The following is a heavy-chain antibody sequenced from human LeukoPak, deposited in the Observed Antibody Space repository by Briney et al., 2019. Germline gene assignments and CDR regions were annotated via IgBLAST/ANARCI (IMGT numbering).Heavy chain of an antibody. Sequence: ASVKVSCKASGYTFTGYYMHWLRQAPGQGLEWMGWINPNSGGTNYAQKFQGRVTMTRDTSISTAYMELSRLRSDDTAVYYCARGYYDFWSGYMPMAFDYYYGMDVWGQGTTVTVSS. CDR1: GYTFTGYY. CDR3: ARGYYDFWSGYMPMAFDYYYGMDV. J-gene: IGHJ6*02. D-gene: IGHD3-3*01. V-gene: IGHV1-2*02. CDR2: INPNSGGT.